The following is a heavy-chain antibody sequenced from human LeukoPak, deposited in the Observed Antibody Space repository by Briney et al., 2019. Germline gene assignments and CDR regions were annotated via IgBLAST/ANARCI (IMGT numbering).Heavy chain of an antibody. Sequence: GGSLRLSCAASGFTFSNYAMSWVRQAPGKGLEWVSALSGNGGRTTSYADSVKGRFAISRDDSKSTVYLQMNSLRAEDTAVYYCARVRYGELDVWGQGTTVTVSS. D-gene: IGHD4-17*01. CDR3: ARVRYGELDV. J-gene: IGHJ6*02. CDR2: LSGNGGRTT. V-gene: IGHV3-23*01. CDR1: GFTFSNYA.